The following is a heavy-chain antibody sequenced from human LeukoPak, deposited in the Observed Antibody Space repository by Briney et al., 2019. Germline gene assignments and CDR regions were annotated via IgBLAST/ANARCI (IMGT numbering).Heavy chain of an antibody. Sequence: ASVKVSCKASGGTFSSYAISWVRQAPGQGLEWMGGIIPIFGTANYAQKFQGRVTITADESTSTAYMELSSLRSEDTAVYYCASDLHYYDSSGYYRLLGINWFDPWGQGTLVTVSS. J-gene: IGHJ5*02. V-gene: IGHV1-69*13. CDR2: IIPIFGTA. CDR1: GGTFSSYA. D-gene: IGHD3-22*01. CDR3: ASDLHYYDSSGYYRLLGINWFDP.